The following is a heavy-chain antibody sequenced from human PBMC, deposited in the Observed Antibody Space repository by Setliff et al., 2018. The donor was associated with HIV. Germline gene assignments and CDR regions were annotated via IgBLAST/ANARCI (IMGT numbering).Heavy chain of an antibody. J-gene: IGHJ1*01. D-gene: IGHD6-13*01. V-gene: IGHV4-61*02. CDR1: GDSINSGSYH. CDR3: AREDSRSWYSSLSF. Sequence: SETLSLTCTVSGDSINSGSYHWNWIRQPAGKGLEWIGRIYISGSANYNPSLKSRVTISVDTSKNQFSLKLSSVTAADTAIYYCAREDSRSWYSSLSFWGQGTLVTVSS. CDR2: IYISGSA.